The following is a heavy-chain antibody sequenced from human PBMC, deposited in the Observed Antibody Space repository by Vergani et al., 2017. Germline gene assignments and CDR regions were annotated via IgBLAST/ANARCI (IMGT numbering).Heavy chain of an antibody. D-gene: IGHD3-22*01. V-gene: IGHV3-30*02. Sequence: QVQLVESGGGVVQPGGSLRLPCIASGFTFRIYGLHWVRQAPGKGPEWVAFIRYDGTKRFYGDPVKGRFTISRDNSQTTVFLQMNNLRAEDTAVYYCAKDNVPGYYDSSGYCDYWGQGTLVTVSS. CDR3: AKDNVPGYYDSSGYCDY. CDR2: IRYDGTKR. J-gene: IGHJ4*02. CDR1: GFTFRIYG.